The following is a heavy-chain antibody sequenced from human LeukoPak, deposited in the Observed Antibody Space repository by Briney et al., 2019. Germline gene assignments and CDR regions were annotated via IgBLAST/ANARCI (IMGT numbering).Heavy chain of an antibody. J-gene: IGHJ4*02. V-gene: IGHV3-74*01. CDR2: ICPDGTVT. CDR3: VRDFRSADY. Sequence: GGSLRLSCAASGFTFSTYCMHWVRQAPGKGPMWVSRICPDGTVTNYADSVKARFIISRDNARNTVYLRMNSLRVEDTAVYYCVRDFRSADYWGQGTLVTVSS. CDR1: GFTFSTYC.